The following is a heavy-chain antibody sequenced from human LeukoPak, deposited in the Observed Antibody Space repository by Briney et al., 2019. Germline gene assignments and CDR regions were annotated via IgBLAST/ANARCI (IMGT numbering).Heavy chain of an antibody. V-gene: IGHV3-7*01. CDR2: IKQDGSEK. D-gene: IGHD3-3*01. J-gene: IGHJ6*02. CDR3: ARGPARHDFWSGYPLGYYYYGMDV. Sequence: GGPLRLSCAASGFTFSSYWMSWVRQAPGKGLEWVANIKQDGSEKYYVDSVKGRFTISRDNAKNSLYLQMNSLRAEDTAVYYCARGPARHDFWSGYPLGYYYYGMDVWGQGTTVTVSS. CDR1: GFTFSSYW.